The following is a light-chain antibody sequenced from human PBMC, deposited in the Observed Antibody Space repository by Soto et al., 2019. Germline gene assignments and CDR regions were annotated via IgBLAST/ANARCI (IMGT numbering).Light chain of an antibody. CDR1: STDVGSYNL. CDR2: EGI. Sequence: QSALTQPASVSGSPGQSITISCTGISTDVGSYNLVSWYQQHPGKAPPLMIYEGIKRPSGVSDRFSASESGTTASLTISGLQAEDEADYYCCSYSDGSTNDWMFGGGTKLTVL. CDR3: CSYSDGSTNDWM. J-gene: IGLJ3*02. V-gene: IGLV2-23*01.